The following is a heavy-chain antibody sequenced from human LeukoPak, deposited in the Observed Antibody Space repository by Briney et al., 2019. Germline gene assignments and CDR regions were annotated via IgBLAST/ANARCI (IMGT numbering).Heavy chain of an antibody. J-gene: IGHJ6*04. D-gene: IGHD3-10*01. CDR1: GGSISSYY. CDR2: IYYSGST. V-gene: IGHV4-59*01. CDR3: ARDLVVRGSYYGMDV. Sequence: TSETLSLTCTVPGGSISSYYWSWIRQPPGKGLEWIGYIYYSGSTNYNPSLKSRVTISVDTSKNQFSLKLSSVTAADTAVYYCARDLVVRGSYYGMDVWGKGTTVTVSS.